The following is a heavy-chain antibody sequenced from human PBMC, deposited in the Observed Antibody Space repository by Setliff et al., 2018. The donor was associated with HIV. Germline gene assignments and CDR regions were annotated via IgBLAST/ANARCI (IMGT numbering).Heavy chain of an antibody. CDR1: GGSISSYY. J-gene: IGHJ3*02. CDR3: ARGMLRSSWYTHHDAFDI. D-gene: IGHD6-13*01. V-gene: IGHV4-59*01. Sequence: TLSLTCTVSGGSISSYYWSWIRQPPGKGLEWIGYIYYSGSTNYNPSLKSRVTISVDTSKNQFSLKLSSVTAADTAVYYCARGMLRSSWYTHHDAFDIWGQGTMVTVSS. CDR2: IYYSGST.